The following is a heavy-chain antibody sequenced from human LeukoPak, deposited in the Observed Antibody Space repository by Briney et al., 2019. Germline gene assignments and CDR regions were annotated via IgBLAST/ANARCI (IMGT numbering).Heavy chain of an antibody. Sequence: SVKVSCKASGYTFTSYGISWVRQAPGQGLEWVGGISPMFGTANYAQKFQGRVTITADESTSTAYMELNSLRSGDTAVYYCARASGWYGGGDYYYYMDVWGKGTTVTISS. V-gene: IGHV1-69*13. J-gene: IGHJ6*03. CDR1: GYTFTSYG. D-gene: IGHD6-19*01. CDR3: ARASGWYGGGDYYYYMDV. CDR2: ISPMFGTA.